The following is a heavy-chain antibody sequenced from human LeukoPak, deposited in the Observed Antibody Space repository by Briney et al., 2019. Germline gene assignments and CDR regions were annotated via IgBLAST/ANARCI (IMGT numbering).Heavy chain of an antibody. CDR3: AKTMYYYDSSGYYVFDY. J-gene: IGHJ4*02. CDR1: GFTFDDYA. Sequence: GGSLRLSCAASGFTFDDYAMHWVRHAPGKGLEWVSGISWNSGSIGYADSVKGRFTISRDNAKNSLYLQMNSLRAEDTALYYCAKTMYYYDSSGYYVFDYWGQGTLVTVSS. CDR2: ISWNSGSI. V-gene: IGHV3-9*01. D-gene: IGHD3-22*01.